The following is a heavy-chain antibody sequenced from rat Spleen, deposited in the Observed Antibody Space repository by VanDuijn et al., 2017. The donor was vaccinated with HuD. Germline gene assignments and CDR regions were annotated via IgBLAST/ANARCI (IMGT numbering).Heavy chain of an antibody. D-gene: IGHD1-8*01. CDR2: ISYSGST. CDR1: GFSITSYY. J-gene: IGHJ1*01. Sequence: PGLVKPSQSLSLTCSVTGFSITSYYWGWIRKFPGNKMEWMGYISYSGSTSYNPSLKSRISITRDTSKNQFFLQLNSVTTEDTATYYCARRGVFNYSGLYWYFDFWGPGTMVTVSS. V-gene: IGHV3-1*01. CDR3: ARRGVFNYSGLYWYFDF.